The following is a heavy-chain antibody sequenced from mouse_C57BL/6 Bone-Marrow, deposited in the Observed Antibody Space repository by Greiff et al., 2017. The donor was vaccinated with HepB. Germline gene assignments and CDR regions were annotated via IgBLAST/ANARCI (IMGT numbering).Heavy chain of an antibody. V-gene: IGHV1-62-2*01. CDR2: FYPGSGSI. D-gene: IGHD1-1*01. CDR1: GYTFTEYT. CDR3: GGGITTVVGNYAMDY. J-gene: IGHJ4*01. Sequence: VQLQQSGAELVKPGASVKLSCKASGYTFTEYTIHWVKQRSGQGLEWIGWFYPGSGSIKDNEKFKDKATLTADKSSSTVYMELSRLTSEDSAVYCCGGGITTVVGNYAMDYWGQGTSVTVSS.